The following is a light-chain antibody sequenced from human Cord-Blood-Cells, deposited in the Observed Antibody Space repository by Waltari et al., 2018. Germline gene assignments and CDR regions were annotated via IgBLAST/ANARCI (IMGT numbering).Light chain of an antibody. J-gene: IGKJ4*01. V-gene: IGKV1-39*01. CDR2: AAA. CDR3: QHSYSTRDQGT. CDR1: QSNSSY. Sequence: DIQMTQSPSSLSASVGDRVTIPCRASQSNSSYLKLYQQKPGKAPKLLIYAAASLQSGGPVSFSCSGTGTDCTLTISSRQPEYVATYFCQHSYSTRDQGTFGGGTKVEIK.